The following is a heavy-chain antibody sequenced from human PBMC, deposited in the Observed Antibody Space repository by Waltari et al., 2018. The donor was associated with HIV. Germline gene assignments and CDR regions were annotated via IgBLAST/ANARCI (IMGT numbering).Heavy chain of an antibody. CDR1: GFTFSQYW. J-gene: IGHJ4*02. D-gene: IGHD1-26*01. CDR2: IKQDGNEK. V-gene: IGHV3-7*01. Sequence: EVQLGETGGAWVQTGGSLRVSCVSAGFTFSQYWNTWVRWAPGKGLEWVANIKQDGNEKNYLDSVKGRFTISRDNAKNSLYLQMNNLRDEDSATYYCARAYSGTYRIGDYWGQGTLVTVSS. CDR3: ARAYSGTYRIGDY.